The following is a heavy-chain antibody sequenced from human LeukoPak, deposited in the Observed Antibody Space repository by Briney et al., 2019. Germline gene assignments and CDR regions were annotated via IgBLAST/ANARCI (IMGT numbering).Heavy chain of an antibody. Sequence: GGSRRPSCAASGSTFSDYYMSWTRQPPGKGRGWFSYISSSSSYTNYADAVKGRFTISRDNAKNSLYLQMNSLRAEDTAVYYCAREPLGGDWDYFDYWGQGTMVTVSS. V-gene: IGHV3-11*06. CDR3: AREPLGGDWDYFDY. J-gene: IGHJ4*02. CDR1: GSTFSDYY. CDR2: ISSSSSYT. D-gene: IGHD3/OR15-3a*01.